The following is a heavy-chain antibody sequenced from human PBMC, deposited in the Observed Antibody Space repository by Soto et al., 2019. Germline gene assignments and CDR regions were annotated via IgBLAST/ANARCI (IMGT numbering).Heavy chain of an antibody. J-gene: IGHJ4*02. CDR3: ASGGDYGDYYYYFDY. Sequence: EVQLVESGGGLIQPGGSLRLSCAASGFTVSSNYMSWVRQAPGKGLEWVSVIYSGGSTYYADAVKGRFTISRDNSKNTLYLQMNSLGAEDTAVYYCASGGDYGDYYYYFDYWGQGTLVTVSS. CDR1: GFTVSSNY. CDR2: IYSGGST. D-gene: IGHD4-17*01. V-gene: IGHV3-53*01.